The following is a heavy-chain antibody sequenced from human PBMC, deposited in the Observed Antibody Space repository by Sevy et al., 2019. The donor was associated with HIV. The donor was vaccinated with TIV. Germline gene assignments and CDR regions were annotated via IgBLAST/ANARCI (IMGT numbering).Heavy chain of an antibody. CDR1: GHTLSEFA. CDR3: ARDPAVVVVVPAAGVATEDY. J-gene: IGHJ4*02. CDR2: FDPEDGKT. D-gene: IGHD2-2*01. V-gene: IGHV1-24*01. Sequence: ASVKVSCKVSGHTLSEFAMHWVRLAPGKGLEWMGTFDPEDGKTLHAQKFQGRVTMTEDTSTDTAYMEVNNLRSEDAAVYYCARDPAVVVVVPAAGVATEDYWGQGTLVTVSS.